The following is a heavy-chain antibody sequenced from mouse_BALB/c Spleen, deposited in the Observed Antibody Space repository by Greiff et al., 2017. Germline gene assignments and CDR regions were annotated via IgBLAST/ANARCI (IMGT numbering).Heavy chain of an antibody. CDR2: IYPGDGDT. V-gene: IGHV1-80*01. J-gene: IGHJ2*01. Sequence: VKLMESGAELVRPGSSVKISCKASGYAFSSYWMNWVKQRPGQGLEWIGQIYPGDGDTNYNGKFKGKATLTADKSSSTAYMQLSSLTSEDSAVYFCARLGGSSYLDYWGQGTTLTVSS. CDR1: GYAFSSYW. D-gene: IGHD1-1*01. CDR3: ARLGGSSYLDY.